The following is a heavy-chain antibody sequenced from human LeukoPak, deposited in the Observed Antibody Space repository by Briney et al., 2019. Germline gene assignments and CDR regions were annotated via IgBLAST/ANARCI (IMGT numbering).Heavy chain of an antibody. CDR3: ARDGITMVRGVIIQPKPSSPDY. V-gene: IGHV4-39*07. J-gene: IGHJ4*02. Sequence: PSQTLSLTCTVSGGSISSGGYYWGWIRQPPGKGLEWIGSIYHSGSTYYNPSLKSRVTISVDTSKNQFSLKLSSVTAADTAVYYCARDGITMVRGVIIQPKPSSPDYWGQGTLVTVSS. CDR2: IYHSGST. D-gene: IGHD3-10*01. CDR1: GGSISSGGYY.